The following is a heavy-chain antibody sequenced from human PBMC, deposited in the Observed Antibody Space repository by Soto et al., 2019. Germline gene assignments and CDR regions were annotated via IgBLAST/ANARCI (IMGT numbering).Heavy chain of an antibody. V-gene: IGHV3-30*18. D-gene: IGHD6-19*01. CDR1: GFTFSSYG. CDR2: ISYDGSNK. J-gene: IGHJ4*02. Sequence: QVQLVESGGGEVQPGRSLRLSCAASGFTFSSYGMHWVRQAPGKGLERVAVISYDGSNKYYADSVKGRFTICRDNSENTLYLQMNSRRAEDTAVYYCEEDEVAGNFDYWCQGTLVTVSS. CDR3: EEDEVAGNFDY.